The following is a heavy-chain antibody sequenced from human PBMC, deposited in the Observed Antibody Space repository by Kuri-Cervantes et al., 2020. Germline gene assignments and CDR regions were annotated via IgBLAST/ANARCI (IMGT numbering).Heavy chain of an antibody. CDR3: AKDYGSGSYYYYGMDV. V-gene: IGHV3-7*03. D-gene: IGHD3-10*01. CDR2: IKQDGSEK. J-gene: IGHJ6*02. CDR1: GFTFSSYW. Sequence: GESLKISCAASGFTFSSYWMSWVRQAPGKGLEWVANIKQDGSEKYYVDSVKGRFTISRDNAKNSLYLQMNSLRAEDTALYYCAKDYGSGSYYYYGMDVWGQGTTVTVSS.